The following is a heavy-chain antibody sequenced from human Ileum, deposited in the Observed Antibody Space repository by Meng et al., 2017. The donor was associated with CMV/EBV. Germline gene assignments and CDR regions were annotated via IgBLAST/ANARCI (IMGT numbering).Heavy chain of an antibody. CDR3: TRGRVGDWGFDF. CDR1: GGSFSSFS. J-gene: IGHJ4*02. CDR2: INHRGTT. D-gene: IGHD1-26*01. V-gene: IGHV4-34*02. Sequence: QVHFQRWGTGLLKPSETLSLTCGVNGGSFSSFSWTWIRQPPGKGPEWIGDINHRGTTNYSPSLKSRVTISIDTSKKQFSLRLSALTAADTAVYYCTRGRVGDWGFDFWGQGTLVTVSS.